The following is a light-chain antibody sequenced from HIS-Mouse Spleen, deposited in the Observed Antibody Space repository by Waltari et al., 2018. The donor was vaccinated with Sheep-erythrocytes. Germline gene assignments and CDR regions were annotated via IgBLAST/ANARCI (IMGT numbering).Light chain of an antibody. V-gene: IGLV2-11*01. CDR1: SSDVGGYNY. J-gene: IGLJ3*02. CDR3: CSYAGSYTFWV. Sequence: QSALTQPRSVSGSPGQSVTISCTGTSSDVGGYNYVSWYQHHPGKAPKLMIYDVSKRPPGGHDRVSGSKSGHTASMTICGLQAEDEADYYCCSYAGSYTFWVFGGGTRLTVL. CDR2: DVS.